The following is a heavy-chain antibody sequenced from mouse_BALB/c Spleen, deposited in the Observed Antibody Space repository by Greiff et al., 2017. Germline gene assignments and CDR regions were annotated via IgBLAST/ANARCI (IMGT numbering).Heavy chain of an antibody. CDR3: AKGVSPRRDAMDY. D-gene: IGHD2-13*01. J-gene: IGHJ4*01. CDR2: IWRGGST. CDR1: GFSLTSYG. Sequence: QVQLKQSGPSLVQPSQSLSITCTVSGFSLTSYGVHWVRQSPGKGLEWLGVIWRGGSTDYNAAFMSRLSITKDNSKSQVFFKMNSLQADDTAIYYCAKGVSPRRDAMDYWGQGTSVTVSS. V-gene: IGHV2-5-1*01.